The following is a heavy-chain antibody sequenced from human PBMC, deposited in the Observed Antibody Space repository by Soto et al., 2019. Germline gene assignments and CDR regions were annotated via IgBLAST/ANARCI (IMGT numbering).Heavy chain of an antibody. Sequence: QVQLVESGGGVVQPGRSLRLSCAASGFTFSSYAMHWVRQAPGKGLEWVAVISYDGSNKYYADSVKVRFTISRDNSKNMLYLQMNSLRAVDTAVYYRPTCPAAAPIVSADDLFYIWGQGTMVTVSS. CDR1: GFTFSSYA. D-gene: IGHD6-13*01. CDR2: ISYDGSNK. CDR3: PTCPAAAPIVSADDLFYI. V-gene: IGHV3-30-3*01. J-gene: IGHJ3*02.